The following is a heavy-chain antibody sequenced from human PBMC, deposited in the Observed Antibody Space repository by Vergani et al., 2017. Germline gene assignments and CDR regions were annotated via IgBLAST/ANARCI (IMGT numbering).Heavy chain of an antibody. V-gene: IGHV3-74*01. CDR1: GFTFSSYW. CDR2: INSDGSST. J-gene: IGHJ5*02. D-gene: IGHD2-2*01. Sequence: EVQLVESGGGLVQPGGSLRLSCAASGFTFSSYWMHWVRQAPGKGLVWVSRINSDGSSTSYADSVKGRFTISRDNATNTLYLQMNSLRAEDTAVYYCARDLNPIVVVPAAVSNWFDPWGQGTLVTVSS. CDR3: ARDLNPIVVVPAAVSNWFDP.